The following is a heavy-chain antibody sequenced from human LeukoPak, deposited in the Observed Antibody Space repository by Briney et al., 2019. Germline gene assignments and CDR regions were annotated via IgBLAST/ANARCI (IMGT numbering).Heavy chain of an antibody. D-gene: IGHD2-15*01. J-gene: IGHJ5*02. CDR1: GYTFTGYY. V-gene: IGHV1-2*03. CDR3: ARDLGLLLSVWFDP. Sequence: LGASVKVSCKASGYTFTGYYMDWVRQAPGQGLEWMGWINPNSGGTNYAQKFQGRVTMTRDTSISTAYMELSRLRSDDTAVYYCARDLGLLLSVWFDPWGQGTLVTVSS. CDR2: INPNSGGT.